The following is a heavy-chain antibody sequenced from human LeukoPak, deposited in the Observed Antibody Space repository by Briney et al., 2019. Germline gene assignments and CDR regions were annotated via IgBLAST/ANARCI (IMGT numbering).Heavy chain of an antibody. V-gene: IGHV4-59*08. Sequence: PSETLSLTCTVPGDSITSYYWSWIRQPPGKGLEWIGYIYYSGSTNYNPSLKSRVTISIDTSKSQFSLNLSSVTAADTAVYYCARHTYYYYGMDVWGQGTTVTVSS. CDR2: IYYSGST. CDR3: ARHTYYYYGMDV. J-gene: IGHJ6*02. CDR1: GDSITSYY.